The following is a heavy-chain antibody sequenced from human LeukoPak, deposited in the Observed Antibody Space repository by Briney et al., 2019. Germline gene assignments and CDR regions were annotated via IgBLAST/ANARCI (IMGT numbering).Heavy chain of an antibody. CDR3: AKCTLQQFDY. CDR1: GFTFSNYA. CDR2: ITGNGGYT. D-gene: IGHD1-1*01. V-gene: IGHV3-23*01. J-gene: IGHJ4*02. Sequence: GGSLRLSCAASGFTFSNYAMNWVRQAPGKGLEWVSGITGNGGYTYYADSVKGRFTISRDNSRSTLYLQINSPRAEDTAIYYCAKCTLQQFDYWGQGTLVTVSS.